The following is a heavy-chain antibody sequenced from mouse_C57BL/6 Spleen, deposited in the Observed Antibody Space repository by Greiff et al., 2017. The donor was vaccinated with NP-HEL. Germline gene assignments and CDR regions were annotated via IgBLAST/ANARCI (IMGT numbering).Heavy chain of an antibody. Sequence: QVQLQQSGAELVRPGTSVKVSCKASGYAFTNYLIEWVKQRPGQGLEWIGVINPGSGGTNYNEKFKGKVTLTADKSSSTAYMQLSSLTSEDSAVYFCARSKLGLSYFDYWGQGTTLTVSS. J-gene: IGHJ2*01. D-gene: IGHD4-1*01. CDR2: INPGSGGT. V-gene: IGHV1-54*01. CDR1: GYAFTNYL. CDR3: ARSKLGLSYFDY.